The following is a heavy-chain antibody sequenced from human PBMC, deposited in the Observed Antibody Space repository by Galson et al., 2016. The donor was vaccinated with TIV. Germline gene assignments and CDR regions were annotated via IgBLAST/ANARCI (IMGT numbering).Heavy chain of an antibody. CDR1: GFTFGHYA. CDR2: ISGSGYRT. Sequence: SLRLSCAASGFTFGHYAMTWVRQVPGKGLEWAAGISGSGYRTFYADSVKGRFTISRENSKNTLYLQMNSLRVEDTAVYYCAKGNSNHDREYLYFYYGMDVWGQGTTVTVSS. V-gene: IGHV3-23*01. CDR3: AKGNSNHDREYLYFYYGMDV. D-gene: IGHD2/OR15-2a*01. J-gene: IGHJ6*02.